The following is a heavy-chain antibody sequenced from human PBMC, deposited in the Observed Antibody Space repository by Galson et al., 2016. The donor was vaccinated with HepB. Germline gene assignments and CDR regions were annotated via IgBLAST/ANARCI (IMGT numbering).Heavy chain of an antibody. D-gene: IGHD5-12*01. CDR2: ISGSGGST. CDR1: GFSFSIYA. J-gene: IGHJ4*02. CDR3: ARDPSPRRGPLWLRLTSTYFDY. Sequence: SLRLSCAASGFSFSIYAMSWVRQAPGKGLEWVSGISGSGGSTTYADSVKGRFTISRDNSKNTLYLQMNSLRAEDTAIYYCARDPSPRRGPLWLRLTSTYFDYWGQGTLVTVSS. V-gene: IGHV3-23*01.